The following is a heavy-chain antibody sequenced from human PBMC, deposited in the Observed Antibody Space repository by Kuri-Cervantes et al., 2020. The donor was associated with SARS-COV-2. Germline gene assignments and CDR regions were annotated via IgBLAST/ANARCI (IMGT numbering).Heavy chain of an antibody. D-gene: IGHD3-3*01. CDR2: IYYSGST. V-gene: IGHV4-39*07. CDR1: GGSISSSSYY. J-gene: IGHJ6*03. CDR3: ARARFLGNYYYYYYMDV. Sequence: SETLSLTCTVSGGSISSSSYYWGWIRQPPGKGLEWIGGIYYSGSTYYNPSLKSRVTISVDTSKNQFSLKLSSVTAADTAVYYCARARFLGNYYYYYYMDVWGKGTTVTVSS.